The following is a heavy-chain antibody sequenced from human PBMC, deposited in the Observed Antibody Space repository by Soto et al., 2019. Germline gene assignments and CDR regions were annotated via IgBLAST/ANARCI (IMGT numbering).Heavy chain of an antibody. CDR1: GYTFITYY. D-gene: IGHD4-17*01. CDR2: INPSGGGT. CDR3: AGDTVGSAALFCGAVDI. J-gene: IGHJ3*02. Sequence: QVQLVQSGAEVKKPGASVKVSCKTSGYTFITYYIHWVRQAPGQGLEWMGIINPSGGGTNYAQRFQVTVTMTRDTSTSTVYMELCSLISEGTAVDYCAGDTVGSAALFCGAVDIWGQGTMFTVSS. V-gene: IGHV1-46*03.